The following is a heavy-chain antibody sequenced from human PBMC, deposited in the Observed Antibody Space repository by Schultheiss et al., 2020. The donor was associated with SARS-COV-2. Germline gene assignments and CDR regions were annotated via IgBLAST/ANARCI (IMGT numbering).Heavy chain of an antibody. V-gene: IGHV4-34*01. Sequence: SQTLSLTCTVSGGSISGYYWSWIRQPPGKGLEWIGEINHSGSTNYNPSLKSRVTISVDTSKNQFSLKLSSVTAADTAVYYCARRRGYSGYDWGLQSMYYFDYWGQGTLVTVSS. CDR3: ARRRGYSGYDWGLQSMYYFDY. CDR1: GGSISGYY. D-gene: IGHD5-12*01. J-gene: IGHJ4*02. CDR2: INHSGST.